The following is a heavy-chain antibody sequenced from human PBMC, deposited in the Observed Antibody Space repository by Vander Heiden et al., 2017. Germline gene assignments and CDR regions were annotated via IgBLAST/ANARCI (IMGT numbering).Heavy chain of an antibody. Sequence: EVQLVESGGGLVQPGGSLRLSCAASGFTLSSYWMHWVRQTPGRGLVWVSRINSDGSSTSYADAVKGRFTISRDSAKSTLYLQMNSLRAEDTAVYYCARELTHDAFNIWGQGTMVSVS. J-gene: IGHJ3*02. V-gene: IGHV3-74*01. CDR1: GFTLSSYW. CDR3: ARELTHDAFNI. CDR2: INSDGSST.